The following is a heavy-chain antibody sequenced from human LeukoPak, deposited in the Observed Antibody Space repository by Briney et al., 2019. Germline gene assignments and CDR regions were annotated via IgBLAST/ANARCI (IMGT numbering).Heavy chain of an antibody. Sequence: GGSLRLSCAATEFIFSNYGMSWVRQAPGKGLDWVSVISGSGGKTYYADSVKGRFTISRDNSKNTLYLEMNSLRAEDTAVYYCARIGYSSSCTDYWGQGTLVTVSS. CDR3: ARIGYSSSCTDY. J-gene: IGHJ4*02. D-gene: IGHD6-13*01. CDR2: ISGSGGKT. CDR1: EFIFSNYG. V-gene: IGHV3-23*01.